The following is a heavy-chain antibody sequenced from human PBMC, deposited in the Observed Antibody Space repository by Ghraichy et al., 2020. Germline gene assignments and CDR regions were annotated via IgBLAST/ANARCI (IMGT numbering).Heavy chain of an antibody. J-gene: IGHJ4*02. CDR1: GGSITTDNW. CDR3: AREKGAGTYMGFDY. CDR2: IFHNGNT. V-gene: IGHV4-4*02. D-gene: IGHD1-26*01. Sequence: SETLSLTCAVSGGSITTDNWWHWLRQSPEKGLEWIGEIFHNGNTNYNPSLKSRVTMSVDKSQSQFSLMLTSLTAADTAVYFCAREKGAGTYMGFDYWGQGILLTV.